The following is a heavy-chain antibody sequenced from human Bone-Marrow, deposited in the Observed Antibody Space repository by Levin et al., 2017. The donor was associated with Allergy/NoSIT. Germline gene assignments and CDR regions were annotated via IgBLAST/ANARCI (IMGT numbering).Heavy chain of an antibody. J-gene: IGHJ4*02. CDR2: VTYSGGTT. CDR1: GFTFSSYT. V-gene: IGHV3-23*01. D-gene: IGHD6-19*01. Sequence: PGESLKISCAASGFTFSSYTMNWVRQAPGKGLEWVSDVTYSGGTTYYADSVKGRFTISRDNSKNTLYLQMNSLRAEDSAVYYCARNGDRSGWSHWGQGTLVTVSS. CDR3: ARNGDRSGWSH.